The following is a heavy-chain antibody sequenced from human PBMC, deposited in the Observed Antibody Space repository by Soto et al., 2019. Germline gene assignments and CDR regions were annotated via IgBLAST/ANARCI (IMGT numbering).Heavy chain of an antibody. CDR1: GFTFSDHY. CDR3: ARGHHSMDV. CDR2: INPSGTNT. V-gene: IGHV3-11*06. Sequence: QVQLVESGGGSAKSGGSLRLSCAASGFTFSDHYMSWIRQAPGKGLEWVSYINPSGTNTDYANSVKGRFTISRDNAEKSLYLQMNSLRVEDSALYYCARGHHSMDVWGQGATVTVSS. J-gene: IGHJ6*02.